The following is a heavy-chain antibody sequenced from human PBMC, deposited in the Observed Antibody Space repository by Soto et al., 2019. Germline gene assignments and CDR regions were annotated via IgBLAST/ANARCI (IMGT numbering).Heavy chain of an antibody. CDR1: GYTFTSYG. CDR2: ISAYNGNT. CDR3: ARGFSVVAGNNWVDP. J-gene: IGHJ5*02. V-gene: IGHV1-18*01. D-gene: IGHD6-19*01. Sequence: GASVKVSCKASGYTFTSYGISWVRQAPGQGLEWMGWISAYNGNTNYGQKLQGRVTMTTDTSTSTAYMELRSLRSDDTAVYYCARGFSVVAGNNWVDPWGQGTLVTVSS.